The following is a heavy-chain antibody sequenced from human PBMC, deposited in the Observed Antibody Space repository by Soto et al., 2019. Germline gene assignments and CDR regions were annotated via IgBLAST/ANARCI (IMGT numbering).Heavy chain of an antibody. CDR1: GYTFTGYY. Sequence: ASVKVSCKASGYTFTGYYMHWVRQAPGQGLEWMGWINPNSGGTNYAQKFQGWVTMTRDTSISTAYMELSRLRSDDTAVCYCARGRYCSGGSCYSDAFDIWGQGTMVTVSS. V-gene: IGHV1-2*04. D-gene: IGHD2-15*01. J-gene: IGHJ3*02. CDR2: INPNSGGT. CDR3: ARGRYCSGGSCYSDAFDI.